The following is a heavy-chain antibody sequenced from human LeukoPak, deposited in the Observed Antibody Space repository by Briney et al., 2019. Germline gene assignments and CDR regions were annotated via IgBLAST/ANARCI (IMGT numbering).Heavy chain of an antibody. J-gene: IGHJ4*02. CDR1: GYTFTRYD. D-gene: IGHD3-22*01. Sequence: ASVKVSCKASGYTFTRYDISWVRQATGKGLEWMGGMNPNSGNKGYAQKFQGRVTMTRNTSISTAYMELSSLRSEDTAVYYWARGPHSYYYDSSGYYLWGQGTLVTVSS. CDR2: MNPNSGNK. V-gene: IGHV1-8*01. CDR3: ARGPHSYYYDSSGYYL.